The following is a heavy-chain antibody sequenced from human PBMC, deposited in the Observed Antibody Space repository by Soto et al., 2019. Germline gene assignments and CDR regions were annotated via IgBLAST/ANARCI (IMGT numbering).Heavy chain of an antibody. CDR2: IYYSGST. J-gene: IGHJ6*03. CDR1: GGSISSYY. V-gene: IGHV4-59*08. Sequence: SETLSLTCTVSGGSISSYYWSWIRQPPGKGLEWIGYIYYSGSTNYNPSLKSRVTISVDTSKNQFSLKLSSVTAADTAVYYCARAQYDILTGPKTNYCYHYMDDWGKGTPVTVSS. CDR3: ARAQYDILTGPKTNYCYHYMDD. D-gene: IGHD3-9*01.